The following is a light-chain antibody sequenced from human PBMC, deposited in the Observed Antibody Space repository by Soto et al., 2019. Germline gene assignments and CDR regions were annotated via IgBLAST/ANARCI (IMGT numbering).Light chain of an antibody. CDR1: SSNIGTVYD. V-gene: IGLV1-40*01. J-gene: IGLJ1*01. CDR2: DNS. Sequence: QSVLTQPPSVSGAPGQRVTISCTGSSSNIGTVYDVHWYQQPPGTAPKLLIYDNSHRPSGVPDRFSGSKSGTSASLAITGLQAEDEADYYCQSYDSNLSAYVFGTGTKVTVL. CDR3: QSYDSNLSAYV.